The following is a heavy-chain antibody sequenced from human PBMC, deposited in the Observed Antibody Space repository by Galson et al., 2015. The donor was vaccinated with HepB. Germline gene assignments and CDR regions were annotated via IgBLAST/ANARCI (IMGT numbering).Heavy chain of an antibody. CDR3: ARRISRDYAFDV. V-gene: IGHV3-21*01. Sequence: SLRLSCAASGFTFSSYSVNWVRQAPGKGLEWVSAISSTSAYIYYADSVKGRFTISRDNAKNSLYLQMNSLRAEDAAVYYCARRISRDYAFDVWGQGTTVTVSS. CDR2: ISSTSAYI. CDR1: GFTFSSYS. D-gene: IGHD2/OR15-2a*01. J-gene: IGHJ3*01.